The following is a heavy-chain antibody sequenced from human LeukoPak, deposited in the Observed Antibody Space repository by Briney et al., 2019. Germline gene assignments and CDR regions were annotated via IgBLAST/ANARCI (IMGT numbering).Heavy chain of an antibody. CDR1: GSTVSSNY. CDR3: ARANSATIPGADP. Sequence: GGSLRLSCEASGSTVSSNYMSWVRQAPGKGLEWVSIIHSGGSTYYADSVKGRFTISRDNSKNTLYLQMNSLRAEDTAVYYCARANSATIPGADPWGQGTLVTVSS. J-gene: IGHJ5*02. D-gene: IGHD1-26*01. V-gene: IGHV3-53*01. CDR2: IHSGGST.